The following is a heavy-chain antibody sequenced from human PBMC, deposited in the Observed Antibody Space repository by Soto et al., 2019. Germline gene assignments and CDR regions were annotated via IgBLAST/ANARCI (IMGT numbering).Heavy chain of an antibody. CDR1: GYTFTSYY. CDR3: ARDFRGIAAAGSDYYYGMDV. D-gene: IGHD6-13*01. J-gene: IGHJ6*02. CDR2: INPSGGST. V-gene: IGHV1-46*01. Sequence: GASVKVSCKASGYTFTSYYMHWVRQAPGQGLEWMGIINPSGGSTSYAQKFQGRVTMTRDTSTSTVYMELSSLRSEDTAVYYCARDFRGIAAAGSDYYYGMDVWGQGTTVTVSS.